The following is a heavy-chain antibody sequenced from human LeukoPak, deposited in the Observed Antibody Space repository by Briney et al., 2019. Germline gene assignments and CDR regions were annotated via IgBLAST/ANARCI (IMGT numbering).Heavy chain of an antibody. CDR3: ASPTKDSSGYYYLNQYYYHGMDV. CDR1: GGTFSSYA. CDR2: IIPILGIA. V-gene: IGHV1-69*04. Sequence: SVKVSCKASGGTFSSYAISWVRQAPGQGLEWMGRIIPILGIANYAQKFQGRVTITADKSTSTAYMELSSLRSEDTAVYYCASPTKDSSGYYYLNQYYYHGMDVWGQGTTVTVSS. J-gene: IGHJ6*02. D-gene: IGHD3-22*01.